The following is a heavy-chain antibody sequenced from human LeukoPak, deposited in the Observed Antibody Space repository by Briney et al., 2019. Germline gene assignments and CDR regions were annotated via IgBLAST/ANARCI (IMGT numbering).Heavy chain of an antibody. Sequence: SVKVSCKASVGTFSSYAISWVRQAPGQGLEWMGGIIPIFGTANYAQKFQGRVTITADKSTSTAYMELSSLRSEDTAVYYCARRPINYYDSSGYYGGRPFDYWGQGTLVTVSS. CDR1: VGTFSSYA. J-gene: IGHJ4*02. V-gene: IGHV1-69*06. CDR2: IIPIFGTA. D-gene: IGHD3-22*01. CDR3: ARRPINYYDSSGYYGGRPFDY.